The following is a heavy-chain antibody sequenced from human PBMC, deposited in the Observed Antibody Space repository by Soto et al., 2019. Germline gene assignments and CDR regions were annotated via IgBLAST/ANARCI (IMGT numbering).Heavy chain of an antibody. CDR3: AREIVTAGGNNYFDP. CDR1: GGTVASSHW. J-gene: IGHJ5*02. D-gene: IGHD2-21*02. CDR2: VYHTGDT. V-gene: IGHV4-4*02. Sequence: QVQLQESGPRLVKPSGSLSLTCGVSGGTVASSHWWSWVRQSPSRGLEWIGNVYHTGDTNFNTSLQSRVTFSVDKSNNQFSLRLTSLTAADTAVYFCAREIVTAGGNNYFDPWGPGTLVTVSS.